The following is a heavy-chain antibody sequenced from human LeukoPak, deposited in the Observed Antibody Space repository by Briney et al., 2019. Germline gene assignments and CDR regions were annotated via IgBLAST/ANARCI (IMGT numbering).Heavy chain of an antibody. CDR2: IYSSGST. Sequence: KPSETLSLTCTVSGGSISSSSYYWGWIRQPPGKGLEWIGSIYSSGSTYYNPSLKSRVTISVDTSKNQFSLKLSSVTAADTAMYYCARDSAEFDYWGQGTLVTVSS. CDR1: GGSISSSSYY. V-gene: IGHV4-39*07. J-gene: IGHJ4*02. CDR3: ARDSAEFDY.